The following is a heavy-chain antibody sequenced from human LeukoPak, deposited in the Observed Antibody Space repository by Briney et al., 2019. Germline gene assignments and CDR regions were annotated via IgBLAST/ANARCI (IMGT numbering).Heavy chain of an antibody. CDR3: ATRGLRLFSSPDYFDY. D-gene: IGHD5-12*01. J-gene: IGHJ4*02. Sequence: SETLSLTCTVSGGSISSYYWSWIRQPAGKGLEWIGRIYTSGSTNYNPSLKSRVTMSVDTSKNQFSLKLSSVTAADTAVYYCATRGLRLFSSPDYFDYWGQGTLVTVSS. CDR2: IYTSGST. CDR1: GGSISSYY. V-gene: IGHV4-4*07.